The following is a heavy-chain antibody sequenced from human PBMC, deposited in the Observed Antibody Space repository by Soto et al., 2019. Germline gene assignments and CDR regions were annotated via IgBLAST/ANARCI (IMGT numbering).Heavy chain of an antibody. CDR2: INPNSGGT. V-gene: IGHV1-2*04. CDR3: ARDKGGLDYYYGMDV. D-gene: IGHD3-9*01. J-gene: IGHJ6*02. Sequence: ASVKVSCKASGYTFTGYYMHWVRQAPGQGLEWMGWINPNSGGTNYAQKFQGWVTTTRDTSISTAYMELSRLRSDDTAVYYCARDKGGLDYYYGMDVWGQGTTVTVSS. CDR1: GYTFTGYY.